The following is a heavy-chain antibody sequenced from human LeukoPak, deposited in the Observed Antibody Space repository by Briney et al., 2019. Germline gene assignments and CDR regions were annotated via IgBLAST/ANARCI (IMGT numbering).Heavy chain of an antibody. Sequence: PGGSLRLSCAASGFTFSDYTMNWVRQAPEKGLEWVSSISSSNSYIYYADSVKGRFTISRDNAKNSLYLQMSSLRAEDTAVYYCARSNNGGWGYCDYWGQGSLVTVSS. CDR3: ARSNNGGWGYCDY. CDR2: ISSSNSYI. V-gene: IGHV3-21*01. J-gene: IGHJ4*02. D-gene: IGHD3-16*01. CDR1: GFTFSDYT.